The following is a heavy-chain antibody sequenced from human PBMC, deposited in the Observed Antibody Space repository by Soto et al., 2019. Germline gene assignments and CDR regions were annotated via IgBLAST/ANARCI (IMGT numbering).Heavy chain of an antibody. CDR1: GYSFANYW. CDR3: ARLDSSSWYRAFDI. D-gene: IGHD6-13*01. V-gene: IGHV5-51*01. CDR2: IYPGDSDT. Sequence: PGESLKISCKGSGYSFANYWIGWVRQMPGKGLEWMGIIYPGDSDTRYSPSFQGQVTISADKSISTAYLQWSSLKASDTAMYYCARLDSSSWYRAFDIWGQGTMVTVSS. J-gene: IGHJ3*02.